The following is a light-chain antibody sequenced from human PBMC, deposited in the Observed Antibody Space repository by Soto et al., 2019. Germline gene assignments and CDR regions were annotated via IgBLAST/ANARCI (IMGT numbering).Light chain of an antibody. J-gene: IGKJ1*01. CDR3: QQYNNWPLWT. V-gene: IGKV3D-15*01. CDR2: ETS. Sequence: IVMTQSPATLSVSPGERATLSCRASQTVSSNLAWYQQKSGQAPRLLIYETSTRATGIPARFSGSGSGTEFTLTISSLQSEDFAVYYCQQYNNWPLWTFGQGTNVEIK. CDR1: QTVSSN.